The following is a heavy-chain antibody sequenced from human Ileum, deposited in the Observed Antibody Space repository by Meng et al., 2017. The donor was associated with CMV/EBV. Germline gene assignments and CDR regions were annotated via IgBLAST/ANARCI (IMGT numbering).Heavy chain of an antibody. CDR2: IKEDGSEK. D-gene: IGHD2-15*01. Sequence: GESLKISCEVSGFTFSTYWMTWVRQAPGEGLEWVANIKEDGSEKFYVDSVKGRFTISRDNAKNSLYLQMASLRADDTAVYYCARHYCSGGICLDCWGQGTLVTVSS. J-gene: IGHJ4*02. CDR3: ARHYCSGGICLDC. CDR1: GFTFSTYW. V-gene: IGHV3-7*01.